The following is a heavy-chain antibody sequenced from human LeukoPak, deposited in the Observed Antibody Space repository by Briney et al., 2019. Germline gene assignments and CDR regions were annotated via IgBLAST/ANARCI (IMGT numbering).Heavy chain of an antibody. Sequence: GGSLRLSCAASGFTFSSYEMNWVRQAPGKGLEWVSSISRGGSPIYYADSVKGRFTTSRDNAKNSLSLQMNSLRAEDTAVYYCTRVSWRGEIYWGQGTLVTVSS. CDR2: ISRGGSPI. CDR1: GFTFSSYE. V-gene: IGHV3-48*03. J-gene: IGHJ4*02. D-gene: IGHD3-3*01. CDR3: TRVSWRGEIY.